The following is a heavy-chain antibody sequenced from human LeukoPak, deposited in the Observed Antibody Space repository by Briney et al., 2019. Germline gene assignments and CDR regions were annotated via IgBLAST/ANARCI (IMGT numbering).Heavy chain of an antibody. CDR3: ARLSKQLTAGNPFDI. Sequence: PSETLSLTCTVSGGSISTYYWNWIRQPPGKGLEWIGYIHYSGGANYNPSLKSRVTISVDTSKNQFSLTLTSVTAADTAVYYCARLSKQLTAGNPFDIWGQGTMVAFSS. D-gene: IGHD6-13*01. J-gene: IGHJ3*02. V-gene: IGHV4-59*08. CDR2: IHYSGGA. CDR1: GGSISTYY.